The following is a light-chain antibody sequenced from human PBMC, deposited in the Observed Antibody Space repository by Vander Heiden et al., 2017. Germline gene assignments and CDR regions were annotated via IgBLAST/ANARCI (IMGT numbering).Light chain of an antibody. CDR2: SNN. Sequence: QSVLPQPPSTSGTPGQKVSISCSGTSSNIGSNIVSWYQHLPGTAPKLLIYSNNQRPSGVPDRFSGSKSGTSASLAISGLQSEDEADYYCAAWDDTLTGYVFGTGTKVTVL. J-gene: IGLJ1*01. CDR3: AAWDDTLTGYV. CDR1: SSNIGSNI. V-gene: IGLV1-44*01.